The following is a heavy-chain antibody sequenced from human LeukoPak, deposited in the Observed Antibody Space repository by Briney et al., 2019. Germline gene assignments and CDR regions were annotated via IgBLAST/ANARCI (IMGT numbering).Heavy chain of an antibody. CDR2: TNPSGVST. CDR3: ASQPGEAVAGTPNWYFDL. V-gene: IGHV1-46*01. Sequence: ASVKVSCKASGYTFTSYYMHWVRQAPGQGLEWMGITNPSGVSTSYAQKFQGRVTMTRDMSTSTVYMELSSLRSEDTAVYYCASQPGEAVAGTPNWYFDLWGRGTLVTVSS. CDR1: GYTFTSYY. D-gene: IGHD6-19*01. J-gene: IGHJ2*01.